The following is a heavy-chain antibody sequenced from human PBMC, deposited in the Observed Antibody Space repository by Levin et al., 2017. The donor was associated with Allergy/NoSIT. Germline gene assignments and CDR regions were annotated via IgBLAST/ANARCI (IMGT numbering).Heavy chain of an antibody. D-gene: IGHD3-10*01. CDR2: FDPEDGET. J-gene: IGHJ4*02. CDR1: GYTLTELS. V-gene: IGHV1-24*01. CDR3: ATGLPTMVRGRTLPDDY. Sequence: ASVKVSCKVSGYTLTELSMHWVRQAPGKGLEWMGGFDPEDGETIYAQKFQGRVTMTEDTSTDTAYMELSSLRSEDTAVYYCATGLPTMVRGRTLPDDYWGQGTLVTVSS.